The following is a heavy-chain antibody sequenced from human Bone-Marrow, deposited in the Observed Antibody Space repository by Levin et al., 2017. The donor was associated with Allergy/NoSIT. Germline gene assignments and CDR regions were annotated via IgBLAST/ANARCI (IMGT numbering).Heavy chain of an antibody. CDR3: ARAWALRYFALDDYGMDV. D-gene: IGHD3-9*01. J-gene: IGHJ6*02. Sequence: GGSLRLSCAASGFTFSSYAMHWVRQAPGKGLEWVAVISYDGSNKYYADSVKGRFTISRDNSKNTLYLQMNSLRAEDTAVYYCARAWALRYFALDDYGMDVWGQGTTVTVSS. CDR1: GFTFSSYA. CDR2: ISYDGSNK. V-gene: IGHV3-30-3*01.